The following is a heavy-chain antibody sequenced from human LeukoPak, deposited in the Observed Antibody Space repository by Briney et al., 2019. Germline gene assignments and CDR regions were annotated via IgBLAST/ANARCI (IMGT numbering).Heavy chain of an antibody. CDR3: AKDRKDYVNYYYYMDV. D-gene: IGHD4-17*01. CDR2: ISGSGDST. J-gene: IGHJ6*03. Sequence: GGSLRLSCAASGFTFSSFAMSWVRQAPGKGLEWVSAISGSGDSTYYADSVKGRFTISRDNSKNTLYLQMNSLRAEDTAVYYCAKDRKDYVNYYYYMDVWGKGTTVTVSS. CDR1: GFTFSSFA. V-gene: IGHV3-23*01.